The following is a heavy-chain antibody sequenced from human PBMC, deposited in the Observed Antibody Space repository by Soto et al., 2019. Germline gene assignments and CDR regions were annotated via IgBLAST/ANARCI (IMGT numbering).Heavy chain of an antibody. J-gene: IGHJ3*01. CDR1: GGSFTGYY. V-gene: IGHV4-34*02. Sequence: QVQLKQWGAGLLKPSETLSLTCAVNGGSFTGYYWTYIRQSPEKGLEWIGEVNHRGSTTYTPPLKSRVTISVDASNNQFSLNLRSVTAADTAVYYCARSPPFSSFRGFDVWGQGTMVTVSS. CDR2: VNHRGST. CDR3: ARSPPFSSFRGFDV. D-gene: IGHD6-6*01.